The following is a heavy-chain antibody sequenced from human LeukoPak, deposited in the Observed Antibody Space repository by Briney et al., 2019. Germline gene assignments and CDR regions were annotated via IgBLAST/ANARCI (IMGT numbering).Heavy chain of an antibody. J-gene: IGHJ5*02. Sequence: PSETLSLTCSVSGGSISSYYWSWIRQPPGKGLEWIGEINHSGSTNYNPSLKSRVTISVDTSKNQFSLKLSSVTAADTAVYYCAAYSSSSGPYNWFDPWGQGTLVTVSS. D-gene: IGHD6-6*01. CDR1: GGSISSYY. CDR2: INHSGST. V-gene: IGHV4-34*01. CDR3: AAYSSSSGPYNWFDP.